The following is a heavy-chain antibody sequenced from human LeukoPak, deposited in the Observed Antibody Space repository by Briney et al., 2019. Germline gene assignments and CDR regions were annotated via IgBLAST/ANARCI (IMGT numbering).Heavy chain of an antibody. CDR3: ARGSLWWIQLWALDP. V-gene: IGHV4-39*01. J-gene: IGHJ5*02. Sequence: PSETLSLTCTVSGGSISSSSYYWGWIRQPPGKGLEWIGSIYYSGSTYYNPSPKSRVTISVDTSKNQFSLKLSSVTAADTAVYYCARGSLWWIQLWALDPWGQGTLVTVSS. CDR1: GGSISSSSYY. CDR2: IYYSGST. D-gene: IGHD5-18*01.